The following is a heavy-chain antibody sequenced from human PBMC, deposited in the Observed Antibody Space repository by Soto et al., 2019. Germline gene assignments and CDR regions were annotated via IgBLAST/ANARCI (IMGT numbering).Heavy chain of an antibody. J-gene: IGHJ3*02. CDR3: ARVVVPAAYPPDAFDI. CDR2: ISYDGSNK. D-gene: IGHD2-2*01. Sequence: GSLRLSCAASGFTFSSYAMHWVRQAPGKGLEWVAVISYDGSNKYYADSVKGRFTISRDNSKNTLYLQMNSLRAEDTAVYYCARVVVPAAYPPDAFDIWGQGTMVTVSS. V-gene: IGHV3-30-3*01. CDR1: GFTFSSYA.